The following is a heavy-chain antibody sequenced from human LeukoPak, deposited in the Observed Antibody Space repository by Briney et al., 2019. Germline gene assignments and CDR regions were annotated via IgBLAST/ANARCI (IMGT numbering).Heavy chain of an antibody. V-gene: IGHV4-61*05. Sequence: SETLSLTCTVSGGSISSSSYYWGWIRQPPGKGLEWIGYIYYSGSTNYNPSLKSRVTISVDTSKNQFSLKLSSVTAADTAVYYCAAFEYSSSSWGQGTLVTVSS. CDR2: IYYSGST. CDR1: GGSISSSSYY. J-gene: IGHJ4*02. CDR3: AAFEYSSSS. D-gene: IGHD6-6*01.